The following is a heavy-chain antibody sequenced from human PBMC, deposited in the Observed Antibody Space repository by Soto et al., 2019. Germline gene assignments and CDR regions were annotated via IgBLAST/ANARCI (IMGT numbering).Heavy chain of an antibody. D-gene: IGHD3-9*01. J-gene: IGHJ4*02. Sequence: EVQLVESGGGLVKPGGSLRLSCAASGFTFSSYSMNWVRQAPGKGLEWVSSISSSSSYIYYADSVKGRFTISRDNAKNALDLQMNSLRAEDTAVYYCARVVLRYFDWGIGREYVFDYWGQGTLVTVSS. V-gene: IGHV3-21*01. CDR3: ARVVLRYFDWGIGREYVFDY. CDR2: ISSSSSYI. CDR1: GFTFSSYS.